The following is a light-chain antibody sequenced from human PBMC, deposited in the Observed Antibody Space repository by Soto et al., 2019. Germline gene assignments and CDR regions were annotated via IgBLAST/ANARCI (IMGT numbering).Light chain of an antibody. CDR2: EDN. V-gene: IGLV6-57*01. CDR3: QSYDSDNQV. J-gene: IGLJ3*02. Sequence: NFILTQPHSVSESPGKTVTISCTRSSGSIASNYVQWYQQRPGSSPTTVIYEDNQRPSGVPDRFSGSIDSSSNSASLTISGLKTEDAAEYYCQSYDSDNQVFGGGTKLTVL. CDR1: SGSIASNY.